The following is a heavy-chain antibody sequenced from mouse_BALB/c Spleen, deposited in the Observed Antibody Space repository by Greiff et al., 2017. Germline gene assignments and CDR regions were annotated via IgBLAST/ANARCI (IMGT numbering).Heavy chain of an antibody. D-gene: IGHD1-1*01. J-gene: IGHJ4*01. CDR3: NALTTTAMAMDD. CDR2: IDPENGDT. Sequence: EVKLQQSGAELVRSGASVKLSCTASGFNIKDYYMHWVKQRPEQGLEWIGWIDPENGDTEYAPKFQGKATMTADTSSNTAYLLLSSLTSEDTAVYYCNALTTTAMAMDDWGQGTTVTVSS. V-gene: IGHV14-4*02. CDR1: GFNIKDYY.